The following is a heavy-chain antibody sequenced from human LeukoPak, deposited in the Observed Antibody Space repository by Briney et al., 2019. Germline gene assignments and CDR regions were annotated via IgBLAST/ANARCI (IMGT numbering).Heavy chain of an antibody. CDR1: GGSISSYY. D-gene: IGHD4-17*01. Sequence: PSETLSLTCTVSGGSISSYYWSWIRQPPGKGLEWIGYIYYSGSTNYNPSLKSRVTISVDTSKSQFSLKLSSVTAADTAVYYCARNYGDYTGYAFDIWGQGTMVTVSS. J-gene: IGHJ3*02. CDR2: IYYSGST. V-gene: IGHV4-59*12. CDR3: ARNYGDYTGYAFDI.